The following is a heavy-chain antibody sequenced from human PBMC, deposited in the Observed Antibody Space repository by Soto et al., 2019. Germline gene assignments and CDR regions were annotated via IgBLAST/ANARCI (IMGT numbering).Heavy chain of an antibody. CDR1: GFTFDDHA. Sequence: GGSLRLSCAASGFTFDDHAMHWVRQAPGKGLEWVSGMSWNSGSIGYADSVKGRFTISRDNAKNSLYLQMNSLRAEDTALYYCAKDTEARGSYYYMDVWGKGTTVTVSS. V-gene: IGHV3-9*01. D-gene: IGHD3-10*01. CDR3: AKDTEARGSYYYMDV. CDR2: MSWNSGSI. J-gene: IGHJ6*03.